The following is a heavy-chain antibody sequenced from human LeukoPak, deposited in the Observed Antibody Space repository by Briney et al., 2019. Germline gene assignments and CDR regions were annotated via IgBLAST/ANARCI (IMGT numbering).Heavy chain of an antibody. D-gene: IGHD6-13*01. V-gene: IGHV3-21*01. J-gene: IGHJ4*02. CDR1: GFTFSSYS. CDR3: ARDGIAAVDFDY. Sequence: GGSLRLSCAASGFTFSSYSMNWVRQAPGKGLEWVSSISSSSSYIYYADSVKGRFTISRDNAKNSLYLQMNSLRAEDTAVYYCARDGIAAVDFDYWGQGILVTVSS. CDR2: ISSSSSYI.